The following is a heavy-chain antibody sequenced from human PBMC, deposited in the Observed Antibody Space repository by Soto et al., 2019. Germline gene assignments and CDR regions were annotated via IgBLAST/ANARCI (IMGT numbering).Heavy chain of an antibody. CDR3: ARRERAAGTDWWFDP. Sequence: PSETLSLTCTVAGGSISSSSFHWGWTRQPPGKGLEWIGSIYYSGSTYYSPSLKSRVTISVDTSKNQFSLKLSSVTAADTAVYYCARRERAAGTDWWFDPWGQGTLVTAPQ. D-gene: IGHD6-13*01. CDR2: IYYSGST. J-gene: IGHJ5*02. CDR1: GGSISSSSFH. V-gene: IGHV4-39*01.